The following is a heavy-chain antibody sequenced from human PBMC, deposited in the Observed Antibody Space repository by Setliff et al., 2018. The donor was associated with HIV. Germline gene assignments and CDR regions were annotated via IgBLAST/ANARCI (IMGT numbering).Heavy chain of an antibody. CDR2: ISGSGGST. CDR3: AFSFVRYCSSTSCVDV. CDR1: GFSFRSYA. Sequence: HPGGSLRLSCAASGFSFRSYAMSWVRQAPGKGLEWVSAISGSGGSTYYADSVKGRFTSSRDNSKNTLYLQMNSLRAEDTAVYYCAFSFVRYCSSTSCVDVWGKGTTVTVSS. D-gene: IGHD2-2*01. V-gene: IGHV3-23*01. J-gene: IGHJ6*04.